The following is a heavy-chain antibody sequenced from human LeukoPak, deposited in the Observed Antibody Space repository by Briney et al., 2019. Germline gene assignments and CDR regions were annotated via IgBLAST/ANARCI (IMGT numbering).Heavy chain of an antibody. CDR2: ISSSGSTI. J-gene: IGHJ4*02. CDR1: GFTFSDYY. D-gene: IGHD3-9*01. Sequence: GGSLRLSCAASGFTFSDYYMSWIRQAPGKGLEWVSYISSSGSTIYYADSVKGRFTISRDNAKNSLYLQMNNLRPEDTALYYCATGNDILTSFYEWGLGTLVTVFS. CDR3: ATGNDILTSFYE. V-gene: IGHV3-11*01.